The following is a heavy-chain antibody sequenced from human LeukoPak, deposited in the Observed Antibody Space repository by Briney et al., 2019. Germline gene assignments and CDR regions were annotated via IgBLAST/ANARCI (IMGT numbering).Heavy chain of an antibody. CDR1: GFTHDDYA. CDR2: ISWNSGSI. V-gene: IGHV3-9*01. J-gene: IGHJ4*02. Sequence: GRSLRLSCAASGFTHDDYAMHWVRHAPGKGVEWVSGISWNSGSIGYADSLQGRLTISRDNPKHSLYLQMNSLRAEDRAFYYCARDTFLDFWKGPGGAIFDLGGGGTLVSV. D-gene: IGHD3-3*01. CDR3: ARDTFLDFWKGPGGAIFDL.